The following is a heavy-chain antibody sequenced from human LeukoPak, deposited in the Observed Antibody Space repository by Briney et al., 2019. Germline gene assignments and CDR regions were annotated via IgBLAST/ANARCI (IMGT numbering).Heavy chain of an antibody. CDR1: GGSISSSSYY. V-gene: IGHV4-39*01. D-gene: IGHD3-22*01. J-gene: IGHJ4*02. Sequence: SGTLSLTCTVSGGSISSSSYYWGWIRQPPGKGLEWIGSNYYSGSTYYNPSLKSRVTISVDTSKNQFSLKLSSVTAADTAVYYCARQVGYYDSSGPIGWFDYWGQGTLVTVSS. CDR3: ARQVGYYDSSGPIGWFDY. CDR2: NYYSGST.